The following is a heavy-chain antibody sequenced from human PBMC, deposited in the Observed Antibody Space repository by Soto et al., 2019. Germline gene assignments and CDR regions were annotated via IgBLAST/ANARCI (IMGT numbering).Heavy chain of an antibody. V-gene: IGHV4-39*01. CDR3: ARQESEWYQRPFDY. D-gene: IGHD2-2*01. J-gene: IGHJ4*02. CDR2: LYHSGSS. Sequence: LQLQESGPGLVKPSETLSLTCAVSGGSVTRNNYDWGWIRQPPGKGLEWIGTLYHSGSSNYSPSLRSRVTISVDTSKNQFSLRLNSMTAADTAIYYCARQESEWYQRPFDYWGPGTLVTVSS. CDR1: GGSVTRNNYD.